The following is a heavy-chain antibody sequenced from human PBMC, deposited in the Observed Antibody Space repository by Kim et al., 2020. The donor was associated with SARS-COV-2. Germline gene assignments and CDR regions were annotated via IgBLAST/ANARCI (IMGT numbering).Heavy chain of an antibody. Sequence: ASVKVSCKASGYTFTSYYMHWVRQAPGQGLEWMGIINPSGGSTSYAQKFQGRVTMTRDTSTSTVYMELSSLRSEDTAVYYCARDILSRLAAGDYVHFDYWGQGTLVTVSS. D-gene: IGHD4-17*01. CDR2: INPSGGST. CDR3: ARDILSRLAAGDYVHFDY. CDR1: GYTFTSYY. J-gene: IGHJ4*02. V-gene: IGHV1-46*01.